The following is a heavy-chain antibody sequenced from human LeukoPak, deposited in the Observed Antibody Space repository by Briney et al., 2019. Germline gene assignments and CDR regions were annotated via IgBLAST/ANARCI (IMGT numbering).Heavy chain of an antibody. CDR2: VNRDGTEK. CDR1: GFNFSDSR. V-gene: IGHV3-7*04. CDR3: VRGDWYFES. J-gene: IGHJ4*02. Sequence: GGSLRLSCVTSGFNFSDSRMTWVRQPPGNGLQWVANVNRDGTEKHFLDSVEGRFTVSRDNAKKSLYLQMSSLRPQDTAVYFCVRGDWYFESWGQGTLVTVSS. D-gene: IGHD2-21*01.